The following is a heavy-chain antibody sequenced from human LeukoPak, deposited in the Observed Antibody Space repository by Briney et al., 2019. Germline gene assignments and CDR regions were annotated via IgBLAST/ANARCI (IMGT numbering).Heavy chain of an antibody. CDR3: ARETGWDYYYYMDV. CDR2: IYHSGST. J-gene: IGHJ6*03. D-gene: IGHD1-14*01. CDR1: GGSISSSNW. Sequence: PSETLSLTCAVSGGSISSSNWWSWVRQPPGKGLEWIGEIYHSGSTNYNPSLKSRVTISVDTSKNQFSLKLSSVTAADTAVYYCARETGWDYYYYMDVWGKGTTVTISS. V-gene: IGHV4-4*02.